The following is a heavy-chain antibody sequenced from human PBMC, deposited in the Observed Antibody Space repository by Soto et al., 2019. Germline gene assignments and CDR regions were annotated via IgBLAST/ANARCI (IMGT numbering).Heavy chain of an antibody. D-gene: IGHD3-22*01. Sequence: GESLKISCNGSGYSFTIYWIGWVRQMPGKGLEWMGIIYPGDSDTRYSPSFQGQVTISADKSISTAYLQWSSLKASDTAMYYCARQKHRITMIVGVGAFDIWGQGTMVTVSS. CDR1: GYSFTIYW. V-gene: IGHV5-51*01. CDR3: ARQKHRITMIVGVGAFDI. CDR2: IYPGDSDT. J-gene: IGHJ3*02.